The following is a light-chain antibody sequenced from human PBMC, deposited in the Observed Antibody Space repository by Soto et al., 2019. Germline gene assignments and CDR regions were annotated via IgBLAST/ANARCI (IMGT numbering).Light chain of an antibody. Sequence: QSVLTQPASVSGSPGQSITISCTGTRSDVGGYNYVSWYQQHPGKAPKFMIYDVSNRPSGVSNRFSGSKSGNTASLTISVLQAEDEADYYCSSYTTSNTRQIVFGTGTKVTVL. J-gene: IGLJ1*01. CDR3: SSYTTSNTRQIV. CDR1: RSDVGGYNY. V-gene: IGLV2-14*01. CDR2: DVS.